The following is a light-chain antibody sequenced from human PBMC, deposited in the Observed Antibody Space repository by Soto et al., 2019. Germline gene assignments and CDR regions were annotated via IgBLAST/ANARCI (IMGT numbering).Light chain of an antibody. J-gene: IGLJ1*01. Sequence: QSVLTQPRSVSGSPGQSVTISCTGTSSDVGGYNYVSWYQQHPGKAPKLIIYDVTGRPSGVPDRFSGSKSGNTASLTISGRQAEDEADYYCCSYAGFSTFVVGSGTKLTVL. CDR3: CSYAGFSTFV. V-gene: IGLV2-11*01. CDR2: DVT. CDR1: SSDVGGYNY.